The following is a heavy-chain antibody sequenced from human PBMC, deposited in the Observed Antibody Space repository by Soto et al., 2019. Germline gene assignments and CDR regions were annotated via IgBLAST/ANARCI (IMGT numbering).Heavy chain of an antibody. D-gene: IGHD2-15*01. J-gene: IGHJ6*02. V-gene: IGHV4-39*01. Sequence: SGTLYLTCSVSGYSVCSSDYYWAWIRQPPGKGLEWIGSMFYSGLTYYNPSLKSRVTLSVDTSKNQFSVRLNSVTAADTAVYSCAPLSVSLSGPYGIHVWGQGPTVTVSS. CDR3: APLSVSLSGPYGIHV. CDR1: GYSVCSSDYY. CDR2: MFYSGLT.